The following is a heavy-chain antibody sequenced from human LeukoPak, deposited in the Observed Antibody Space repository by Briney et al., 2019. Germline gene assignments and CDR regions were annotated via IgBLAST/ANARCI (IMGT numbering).Heavy chain of an antibody. V-gene: IGHV3-74*01. J-gene: IGHJ3*02. D-gene: IGHD4-17*01. Sequence: GGSLRLSCAASGFTFSSYWMHWVRQAPGKGLVWVSRINSDGSSTSYADSVKGRFTISRDNAKNPLYLEMNILRAEDTAVYYCAREVPYGDYALDIWGQGTMVTVSS. CDR1: GFTFSSYW. CDR3: AREVPYGDYALDI. CDR2: INSDGSST.